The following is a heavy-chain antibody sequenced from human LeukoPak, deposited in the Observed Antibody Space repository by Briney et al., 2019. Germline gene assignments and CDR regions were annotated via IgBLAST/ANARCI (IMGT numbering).Heavy chain of an antibody. CDR3: ARGDSSSWYP. CDR1: GFTFSSYS. V-gene: IGHV3-21*01. CDR2: ISSSSSYI. D-gene: IGHD6-13*01. Sequence: GGSLRLSCAASGFTFSSYSMNWVRQAPGKGLEWVSSISSSSSYIYYADSVKGRFTISRDNAKSSLYLQMNSLRAEDTAVYYCARGDSSSWYPWGQGTLVTVSS. J-gene: IGHJ5*02.